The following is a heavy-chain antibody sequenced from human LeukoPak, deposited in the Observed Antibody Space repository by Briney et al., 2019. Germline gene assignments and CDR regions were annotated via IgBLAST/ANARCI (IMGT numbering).Heavy chain of an antibody. J-gene: IGHJ4*02. CDR3: AKQDIRSSAWYD. D-gene: IGHD6-19*01. V-gene: IGHV3-23*01. CDR1: GFTFSSYA. Sequence: GGSLRLSCAASGFTFSSYAMSWVRQAPGKGLEWVSAISDSGGSTYYADSVKGRLTFSRDNSKNTLYQQMNSLRAEDTAVYYCAKQDIRSSAWYDWGQGTLVTVSS. CDR2: ISDSGGST.